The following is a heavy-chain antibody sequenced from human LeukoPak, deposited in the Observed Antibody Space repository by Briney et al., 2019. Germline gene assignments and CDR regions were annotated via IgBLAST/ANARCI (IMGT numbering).Heavy chain of an antibody. CDR2: IYATGGT. D-gene: IGHD2-2*02. CDR1: GFTVSSNY. V-gene: IGHV3-53*01. J-gene: IGHJ6*02. CDR3: AKGDCSSTSCYMVDYYYYGMDV. Sequence: GGSLRLSCAVSGFTVSSNYMSWVRQNPGKGLEWVSIIYATGGTYYADSVKGRFTISRDNSKNTLYLQMNSLRAEDTAVYYCAKGDCSSTSCYMVDYYYYGMDVWGQGTTVTVSS.